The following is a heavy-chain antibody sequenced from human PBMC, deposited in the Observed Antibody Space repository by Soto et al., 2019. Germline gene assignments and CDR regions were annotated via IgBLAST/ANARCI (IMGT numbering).Heavy chain of an antibody. CDR2: IIPIFGTA. J-gene: IGHJ6*02. V-gene: IGHV1-69*13. CDR3: ARGGTVSSSWLYYYYGMDV. CDR1: GGTFSSYA. D-gene: IGHD6-6*01. Sequence: SVKVSCKASGGTFSSYAISWVRQAPGQGLEWMGGIIPIFGTANYAQKFQGRVTITADESTSTAYMELSSLRSEDTAVYYCARGGTVSSSWLYYYYGMDVWGQGTTVTVSS.